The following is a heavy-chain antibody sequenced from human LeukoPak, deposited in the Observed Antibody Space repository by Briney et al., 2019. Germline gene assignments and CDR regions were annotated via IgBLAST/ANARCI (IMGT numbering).Heavy chain of an antibody. CDR3: AKGGGYEAQYYYYYLDV. Sequence: GGSLRLSCAASGFTFSSYWMSWVRQAPGKGLEWVANIKQDGSEKYYVDSVKGRFTISRDSAENSLYLQMNSLRAEDTAVYYCAKGGGYEAQYYYYYLDVWGKGTTVTISS. V-gene: IGHV3-7*01. J-gene: IGHJ6*03. D-gene: IGHD5-12*01. CDR1: GFTFSSYW. CDR2: IKQDGSEK.